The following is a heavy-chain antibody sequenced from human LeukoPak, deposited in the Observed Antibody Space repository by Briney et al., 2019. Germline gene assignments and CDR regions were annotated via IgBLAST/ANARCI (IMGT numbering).Heavy chain of an antibody. V-gene: IGHV3-48*04. J-gene: IGHJ6*03. D-gene: IGHD5-18*01. Sequence: GGSLRLSCAASGFTFSSYSMNWVRQAPGKGLEWVSYISSSGSTIYYADSVKGRFTISRDNAKNSLYLQMNILRAEDTAVYYCARAAGGYSYGRTYYYMDVWGKGTTVTISS. CDR1: GFTFSSYS. CDR2: ISSSGSTI. CDR3: ARAAGGYSYGRTYYYMDV.